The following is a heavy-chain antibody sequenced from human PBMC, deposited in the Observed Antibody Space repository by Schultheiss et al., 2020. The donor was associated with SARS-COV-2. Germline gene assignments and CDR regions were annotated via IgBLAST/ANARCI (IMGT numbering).Heavy chain of an antibody. CDR3: AREYSGYDFFGY. CDR1: GFTFSSYG. V-gene: IGHV3-33*01. D-gene: IGHD5-12*01. J-gene: IGHJ4*02. Sequence: GGSLRLSCAASGFTFSSYGMHWVRQAPGKGLEWVAVIWYDGSNKYYADSVKGRFTISRDNAKNSLYLQMNSLRDEDTAVYYCAREYSGYDFFGYWGQGTLVTVSS. CDR2: IWYDGSNK.